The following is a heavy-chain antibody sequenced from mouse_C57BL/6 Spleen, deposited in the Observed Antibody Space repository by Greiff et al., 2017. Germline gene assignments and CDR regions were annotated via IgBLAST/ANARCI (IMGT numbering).Heavy chain of an antibody. V-gene: IGHV1-52*01. Sequence: VQLQQPGAELVRPGSSVKLSCKASGYTFTSYWMHWVKQRPIQGLEWIGNIDPSDSETHYNQKFKDKATLTVDKSSSTAYMQLSSLTSEDSAVYCCARGGTGGYFDGWGTGTTVTVSS. CDR2: IDPSDSET. J-gene: IGHJ1*03. CDR3: ARGGTGGYFDG. CDR1: GYTFTSYW.